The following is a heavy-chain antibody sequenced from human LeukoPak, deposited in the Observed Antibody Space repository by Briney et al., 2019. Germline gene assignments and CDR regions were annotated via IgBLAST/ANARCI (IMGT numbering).Heavy chain of an antibody. CDR2: INHRGST. D-gene: IGHD2/OR15-2a*01. Sequence: SETLSLTCAVYGDSFSGYYWSWIRQPPGKGLEWIAEINHRGSTHYNPSLKSRVNISVDTSKNQFSLNLDSVTAADTAVYYCARDFPTYYYYMDVWGKGTTVTVSS. CDR3: ARDFPTYYYYMDV. CDR1: GDSFSGYY. J-gene: IGHJ6*03. V-gene: IGHV4-34*01.